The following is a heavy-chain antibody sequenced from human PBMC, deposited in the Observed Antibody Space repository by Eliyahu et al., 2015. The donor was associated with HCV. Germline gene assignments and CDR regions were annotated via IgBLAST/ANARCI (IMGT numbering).Heavy chain of an antibody. CDR1: GFTFSSYA. D-gene: IGHD3-3*01. CDR3: AKGFFRFLEWLPERYYYYYGMDV. J-gene: IGHJ6*02. CDR2: ISGSGGST. Sequence: EVQLLESGGGLVQPGGSLRLSCAASGFTFSSYAMSWVRQAPGKGLEWVSAISGSGGSTYYADSVKGRFTISRDNSKNTLYLQMNSLRAEDTAVYYCAKGFFRFLEWLPERYYYYYGMDVWGQGTTVTVSS. V-gene: IGHV3-23*01.